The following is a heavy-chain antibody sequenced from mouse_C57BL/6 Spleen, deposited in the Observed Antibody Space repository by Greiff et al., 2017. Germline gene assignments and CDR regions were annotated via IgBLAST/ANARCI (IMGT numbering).Heavy chain of an antibody. V-gene: IGHV1-15*01. Sequence: VQLQQSGAELVRPGASVTLSCKASGYTFTDYEMHWVKQTPVHGLEWIGAIDPETGGTAYNQKFKGKAILTADKSSSTAYMELRSLTSEDSAVYYCPVNWDVYYAMDYWGQGTSVTVSS. D-gene: IGHD4-1*02. CDR1: GYTFTDYE. J-gene: IGHJ4*01. CDR2: IDPETGGT. CDR3: PVNWDVYYAMDY.